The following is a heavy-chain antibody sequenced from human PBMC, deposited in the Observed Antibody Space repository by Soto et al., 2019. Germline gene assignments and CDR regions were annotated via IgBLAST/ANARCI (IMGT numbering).Heavy chain of an antibody. CDR2: IIPMFGKA. V-gene: IGHV1-69*13. J-gene: IGHJ4*02. CDR3: ARDGTLYDSSGYYYVY. Sequence: SVKVSCKASGGTFSRYAISWVRQAPGQGLEWMGGIIPMFGKANYAQKFQGRVTITADESTSTGYMELRSLISEDTAVYYCARDGTLYDSSGYYYVYWGQGTLVPVSS. CDR1: GGTFSRYA. D-gene: IGHD3-22*01.